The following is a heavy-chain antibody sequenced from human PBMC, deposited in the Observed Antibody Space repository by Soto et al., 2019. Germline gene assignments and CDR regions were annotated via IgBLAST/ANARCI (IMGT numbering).Heavy chain of an antibody. Sequence: QVQLVASGGGVFQPGTSMSLSCAASGFTFRQYGMHWVRQAPGKGLDWVEVILYDGTKEYYADSVKGSFTISRDTPGKRVYLQMNSLRAEDTAVYYCVRVCGSGVQLSCWDFWGQGTTVGVSS. V-gene: IGHV3-33*01. CDR3: VRVCGSGVQLSCWDF. CDR1: GFTFRQYG. J-gene: IGHJ3*01. CDR2: ILYDGTKE. D-gene: IGHD6-19*01.